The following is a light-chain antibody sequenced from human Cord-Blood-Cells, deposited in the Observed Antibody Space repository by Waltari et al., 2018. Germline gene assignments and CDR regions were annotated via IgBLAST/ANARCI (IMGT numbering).Light chain of an antibody. J-gene: IGKJ1*01. CDR2: GAS. CDR1: QGVSSSY. CDR3: QQYGSSPPT. Sequence: EIVLTQSPGSLSLSPGERATLPCRASQGVSSSYVAWYQQKPGQAPRLIIYGASSRATGIPDSFSSSGSGTDLTFTISRLEPEDCAVYYCQQYGSSPPTFGQGTKVEIK. V-gene: IGKV3-20*01.